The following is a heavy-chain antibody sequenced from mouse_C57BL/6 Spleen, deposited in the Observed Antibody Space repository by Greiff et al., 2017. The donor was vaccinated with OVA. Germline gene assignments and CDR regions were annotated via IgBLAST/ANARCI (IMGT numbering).Heavy chain of an antibody. CDR2: IHPNSGST. CDR1: GYTFTSYW. Sequence: QVQLQQPGAELVKPGASVKLSCKASGYTFTSYWMHWVKQRPGQGLEWIGMIHPNSGSTNYKEKFKSKATLTVDKSSSTAYMQLSSLTSEDSAVYYCARGDDGYYYAMDYWGQGTSVTVSS. CDR3: ARGDDGYYYAMDY. V-gene: IGHV1-64*01. J-gene: IGHJ4*01. D-gene: IGHD2-3*01.